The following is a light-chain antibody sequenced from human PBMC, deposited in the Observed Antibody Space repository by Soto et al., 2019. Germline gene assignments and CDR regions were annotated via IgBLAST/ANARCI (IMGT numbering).Light chain of an antibody. V-gene: IGKV3-11*01. CDR1: QSVSSS. CDR3: QQRSNSPIT. Sequence: EVVLTQSPATLSLSPGERATLSFRASQSVSSSLAWYQQKPGQAPRLLIYYTSNRATGIPARFSGSGSGTDFTLTISSLEPEDFAVYYCQQRSNSPITFGQGTRLEIK. J-gene: IGKJ5*01. CDR2: YTS.